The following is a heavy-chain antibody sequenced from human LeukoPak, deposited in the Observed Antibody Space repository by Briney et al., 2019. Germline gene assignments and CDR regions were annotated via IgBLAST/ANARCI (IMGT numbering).Heavy chain of an antibody. CDR2: INHSGST. V-gene: IGHV4-34*01. CDR3: ARGPWFRGSGSYYPRSFDY. CDR1: GGSFSGYY. Sequence: SETLSLTCAVYGGSFSGYYWSWIRQPPGKELEWIGEINHSGSTNYNPSLKSRVTMSVDTSKNQFSLKLSSVTAADTAVYYCARGPWFRGSGSYYPRSFDYWGQGTLVTVSS. J-gene: IGHJ4*02. D-gene: IGHD3-10*01.